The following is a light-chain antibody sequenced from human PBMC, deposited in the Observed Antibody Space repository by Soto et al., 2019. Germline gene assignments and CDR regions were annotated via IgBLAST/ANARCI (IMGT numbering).Light chain of an antibody. V-gene: IGKV3D-15*01. J-gene: IGKJ1*01. CDR2: GAS. CDR1: QSVSSN. CDR3: QRYNNWPPQT. Sequence: EIVMTQSPATLSVSPGERATLSCRASQSVSSNLAWYQQKPGQAPRLLIYGASIRATGIPARFSGSGSGTEFTLTISSLRSEDFAVYYCQRYNNWPPQTFGQGTKVDIK.